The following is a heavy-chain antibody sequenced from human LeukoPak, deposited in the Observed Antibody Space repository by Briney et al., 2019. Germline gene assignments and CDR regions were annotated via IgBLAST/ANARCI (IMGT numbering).Heavy chain of an antibody. Sequence: GGSLRLSCAASGFSLSNNYMSWVRQAPGKGPEWVAVIYNGGVTYYADSVKGRFTISRDDSKNTLYLQMNILRVDDTAVYYCARDRDYYGSGSPDYWGQGTLVTVSS. CDR3: ARDRDYYGSGSPDY. V-gene: IGHV3-66*01. D-gene: IGHD3-10*01. CDR2: IYNGGVT. J-gene: IGHJ4*02. CDR1: GFSLSNNY.